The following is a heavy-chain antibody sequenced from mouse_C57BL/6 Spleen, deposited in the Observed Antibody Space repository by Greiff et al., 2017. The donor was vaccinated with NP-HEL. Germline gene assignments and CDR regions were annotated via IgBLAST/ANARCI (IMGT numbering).Heavy chain of an antibody. CDR2: IHPNSGST. D-gene: IGHD2-1*01. CDR1: GYTFTSYW. CDR3: ARHYGNWYFDV. V-gene: IGHV1-64*01. J-gene: IGHJ1*03. Sequence: QVQLQQPGAELVKPGASVKLSCKASGYTFTSYWMHWVKQRPGQGLEWIGMIHPNSGSTNYNEKFKSKATLTVDKSSSTAYMQLSSLTSEDSAVYYCARHYGNWYFDVWGTGTTVTVSS.